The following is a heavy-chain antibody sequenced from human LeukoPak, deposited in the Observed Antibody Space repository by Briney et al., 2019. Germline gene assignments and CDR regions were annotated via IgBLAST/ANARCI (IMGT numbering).Heavy chain of an antibody. V-gene: IGHV5-51*01. CDR2: IYPGDSDT. D-gene: IGHD5-24*01. CDR3: ARQLATTSGAFDI. CDR1: GYSFTSYW. Sequence: GESLKISCKGSGYSFTSYWIGWVRQMPGKGLEWMGIIYPGDSDTRYSPSFQGQVTISADKSISTAYLQWSSLKASGTAMYYCARQLATTSGAFDIWGQGTMVTVSS. J-gene: IGHJ3*02.